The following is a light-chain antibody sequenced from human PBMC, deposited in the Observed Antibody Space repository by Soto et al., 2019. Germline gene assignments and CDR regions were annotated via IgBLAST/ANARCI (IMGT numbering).Light chain of an antibody. V-gene: IGKV1-5*03. CDR3: QQYNSYSRA. J-gene: IGKJ1*01. Sequence: DIQMTQSPSTLSASVGDRVTITCRASQSISTWLAWYQQKPGKAPNLLIYKASSLASGVPPRFSGSGSGTDFTLTISSLQPDDFATYYCQQYNSYSRAFGQGTKVEIK. CDR2: KAS. CDR1: QSISTW.